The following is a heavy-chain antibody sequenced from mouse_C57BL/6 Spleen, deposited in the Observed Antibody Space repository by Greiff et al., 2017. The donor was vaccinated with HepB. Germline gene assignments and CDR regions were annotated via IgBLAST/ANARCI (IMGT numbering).Heavy chain of an antibody. V-gene: IGHV1-5*01. CDR3: TRDYYGSSYAAMDY. D-gene: IGHD1-1*01. J-gene: IGHJ4*01. CDR2: IYPGNSDT. CDR1: GYTFTSYW. Sequence: VQLQQSGTVLARPGASVKMSCKTSGYTFTSYWMHWVKQRPGQGLEWIGAIYPGNSDTSYNQKFKGKAKLTAVTSASTAYMELSSLTNEDSAVYYCTRDYYGSSYAAMDYWGQGTSVTVSS.